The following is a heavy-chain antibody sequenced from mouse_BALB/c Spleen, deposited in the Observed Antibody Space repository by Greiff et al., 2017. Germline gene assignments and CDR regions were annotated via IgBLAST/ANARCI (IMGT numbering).Heavy chain of an antibody. Sequence: QVQLQQSGAELVRPGSSVKISCKASGYAFSSYWMNWVKQRPGQGLEWIGQIYPGDGDTNYNGKFKGKATLTVDTSSSTAYMQLSSLTSEDSAVYYCTRHGNYYAMDYWGQGTSVTVSS. V-gene: IGHV1-80*01. CDR3: TRHGNYYAMDY. CDR2: IYPGDGDT. D-gene: IGHD2-1*01. J-gene: IGHJ4*01. CDR1: GYAFSSYW.